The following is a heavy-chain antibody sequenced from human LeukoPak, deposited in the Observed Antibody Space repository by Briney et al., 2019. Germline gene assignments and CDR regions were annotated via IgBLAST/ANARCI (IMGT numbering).Heavy chain of an antibody. CDR2: ISYDGSNK. D-gene: IGHD6-13*01. V-gene: IGHV3-30*04. J-gene: IGHJ5*02. CDR1: GFTFSSYA. Sequence: GGSLRLSYAASGFTFSSYAMHWVRQAPGKGLEWVAVISYDGSNKYYADSVKGRFTISRDNSKNTLYLQMNSLRAEDTAVYYCASLSTPIAAAGKNWFDPWGQGTLVTVSS. CDR3: ASLSTPIAAAGKNWFDP.